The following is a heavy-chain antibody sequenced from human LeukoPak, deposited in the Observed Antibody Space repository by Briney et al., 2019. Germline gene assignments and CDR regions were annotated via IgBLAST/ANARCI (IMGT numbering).Heavy chain of an antibody. V-gene: IGHV3-23*01. Sequence: GGSLRLSCAASGFTFSSYAMSWVRQAPGKGLEWVSVISGSGGSTYYADSVKGRFTISRDNSKNTLYLQMNSLRAEDTAVYYCAKANWNDVEWFDYWGQGTLVTVSS. CDR1: GFTFSSYA. J-gene: IGHJ4*02. CDR3: AKANWNDVEWFDY. CDR2: ISGSGGST. D-gene: IGHD1-1*01.